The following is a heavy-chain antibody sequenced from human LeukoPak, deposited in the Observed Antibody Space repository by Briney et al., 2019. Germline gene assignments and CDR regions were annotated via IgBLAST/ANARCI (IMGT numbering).Heavy chain of an antibody. D-gene: IGHD3-22*01. J-gene: IGHJ4*02. CDR2: TYYRSKWYN. CDR1: GDSVSSNSAA. Sequence: SQTLSLTCAISGDSVSSNSAAWNWTRQSPSRGLEWLGRTYYRSKWYNDYAVSVKSRITINPDTSKNQFSLQLNSVTPEDTAVYYCARDSTYYDSSGYYSNYFDYWGQGTLVTVSS. V-gene: IGHV6-1*01. CDR3: ARDSTYYDSSGYYSNYFDY.